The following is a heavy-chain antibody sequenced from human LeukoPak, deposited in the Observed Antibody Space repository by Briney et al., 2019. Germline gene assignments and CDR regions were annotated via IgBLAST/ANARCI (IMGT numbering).Heavy chain of an antibody. D-gene: IGHD4-23*01. V-gene: IGHV3-7*01. CDR1: GFTFSSYA. J-gene: IGHJ4*02. Sequence: PGGSLRLSCSASGFTFSSYAMHWVRQAPGKGLESVAYINKDGSDKYYVDSVKGRFTVSRDNAKNSLYLQMNSLRAEDTAVYYCARDAGYGGNSDYWGQGTLVTVSS. CDR3: ARDAGYGGNSDY. CDR2: INKDGSDK.